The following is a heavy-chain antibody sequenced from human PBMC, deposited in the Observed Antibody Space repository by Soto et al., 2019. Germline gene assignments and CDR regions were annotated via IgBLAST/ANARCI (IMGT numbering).Heavy chain of an antibody. D-gene: IGHD5-18*01. CDR1: GFTFNTYG. J-gene: IGHJ4*02. Sequence: PGGSLRLSCAASGFTFNTYGMHWVRQAPGKGLEWVAVISYDGSEKYYVDSVKGRFTISKDNSKNTLYLQMNSLRAEDTAVYYCARELLDVYSYGSVYFDYWGQGTLVTVSS. CDR3: ARELLDVYSYGSVYFDY. CDR2: ISYDGSEK. V-gene: IGHV3-30*03.